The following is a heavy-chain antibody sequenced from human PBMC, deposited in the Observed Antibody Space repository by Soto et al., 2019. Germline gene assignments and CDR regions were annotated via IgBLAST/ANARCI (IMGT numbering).Heavy chain of an antibody. V-gene: IGHV3-33*01. D-gene: IGHD2-15*01. CDR1: GFTFSSSG. CDR3: ARDRAQPASVDNWFDP. CDR2: IWYDGSNK. J-gene: IGHJ5*02. Sequence: GGSLRLSCAAAGFTFSSSGMHWVRQAQGKGLEWVAVIWYDGSNKYYADSVKGRFTISRDNSKNTLYLQMNSLRAEDTAVYYCARDRAQPASVDNWFDPWGQGTLVTVSS.